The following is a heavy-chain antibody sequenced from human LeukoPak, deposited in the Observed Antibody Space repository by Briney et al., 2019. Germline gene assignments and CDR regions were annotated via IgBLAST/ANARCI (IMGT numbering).Heavy chain of an antibody. D-gene: IGHD1-26*01. Sequence: ASVKVSCKASGYSFTSYGISWVRQAPGQGPEWMGWISPYNGNTNLAQKFQERVTITRDMSTSTAYMELSSLRSEDTAVYYCAADLVGATNWGQGTLVTVSS. CDR1: GYSFTSYG. CDR3: AADLVGATN. J-gene: IGHJ4*02. CDR2: ISPYNGNT. V-gene: IGHV1-18*01.